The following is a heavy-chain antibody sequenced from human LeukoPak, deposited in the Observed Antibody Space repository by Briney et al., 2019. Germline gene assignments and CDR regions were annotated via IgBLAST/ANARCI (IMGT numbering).Heavy chain of an antibody. CDR1: GGSISSYY. V-gene: IGHV4-39*07. CDR3: ARVRCSGGSCPYYYYYYMDV. CDR2: IHYSGST. Sequence: SETLSLTCTVSGGSISSYYWAWIRQPPGKGLEWIGSIHYSGSTYYNPSLQSRVTISIDTSKNQFSLKLRFVTAADTAVYYCARVRCSGGSCPYYYYYYMDVWGKGTTVTVSS. J-gene: IGHJ6*03. D-gene: IGHD2-15*01.